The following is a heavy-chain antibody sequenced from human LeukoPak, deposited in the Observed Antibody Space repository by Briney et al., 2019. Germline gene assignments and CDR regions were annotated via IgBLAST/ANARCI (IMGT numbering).Heavy chain of an antibody. Sequence: ASVKVSCKASGYTFASYDINWVRQATGQGLEWMGWMNPNSGNTGYAQKFQGRVTMTGNTSISTAYMELSSLRSEDTAVYYCARRSTMIAPVGGYWGQGTLVTVSS. J-gene: IGHJ4*02. D-gene: IGHD3-22*01. CDR1: GYTFASYD. CDR2: MNPNSGNT. V-gene: IGHV1-8*01. CDR3: ARRSTMIAPVGGY.